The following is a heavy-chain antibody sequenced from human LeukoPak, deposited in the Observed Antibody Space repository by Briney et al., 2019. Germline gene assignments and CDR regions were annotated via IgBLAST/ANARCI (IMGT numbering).Heavy chain of an antibody. V-gene: IGHV3-30-3*01. CDR1: GFTFSSYA. CDR2: ISYDGSNK. Sequence: GGSLRLSCAASGFTFSSYAMHWVRQAPGKGLEWVAVISYDGSNKYYADSVKGRFTISRDNSKNTLYLQMNSLRAEDTAMYYCARSVMGAFDIWGQGTMVTVSS. CDR3: ARSVMGAFDI. D-gene: IGHD2-21*01. J-gene: IGHJ3*02.